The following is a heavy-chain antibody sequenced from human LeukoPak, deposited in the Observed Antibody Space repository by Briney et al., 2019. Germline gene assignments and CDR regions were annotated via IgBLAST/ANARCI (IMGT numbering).Heavy chain of an antibody. Sequence: GALLMICCKASGYSITNYWICWGRQMPGKRLEWMGIIYPGDSDTYYSPSSQGQVTISADKSNSTAYLQWSSLKASDTAMYYCARQYSSSSREVDYWGQGTLVTVSS. V-gene: IGHV5-51*01. CDR1: GYSITNYW. J-gene: IGHJ4*02. D-gene: IGHD6-6*01. CDR3: ARQYSSSSREVDY. CDR2: IYPGDSDT.